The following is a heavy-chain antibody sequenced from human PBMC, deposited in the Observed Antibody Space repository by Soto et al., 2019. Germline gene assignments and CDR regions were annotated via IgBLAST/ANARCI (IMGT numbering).Heavy chain of an antibody. CDR1: GFRFTRYW. CDR3: ARARILSGLFRSFDY. D-gene: IGHD3-16*02. V-gene: IGHV5-51*01. J-gene: IGHJ4*02. CDR2: VYVDDSNT. Sequence: GGSLEISCEGSGFRFTRYWIAWVRQLPGKGLEWMGIVYVDDSNTKYTPSRHGQVTISADNSLNSAYLQRTSLTASDTAIYYCARARILSGLFRSFDYWGQGTQVTVSS.